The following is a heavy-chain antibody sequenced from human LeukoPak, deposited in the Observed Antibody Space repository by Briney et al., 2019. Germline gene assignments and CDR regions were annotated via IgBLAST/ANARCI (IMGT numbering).Heavy chain of an antibody. CDR3: AREQIEYSSSPTDY. CDR2: IWYDGSNK. J-gene: IGHJ4*02. D-gene: IGHD6-6*01. V-gene: IGHV3-33*01. CDR1: GFTFSSYG. Sequence: GRSLRLSCAASGFTFSSYGMHWVRQAPGKGLEWVAVIWYDGSNKYYADSVKGRFTISSDNSKNTLYLPMNSLRAEDTAVYYCAREQIEYSSSPTDYWGQGTLVTVSS.